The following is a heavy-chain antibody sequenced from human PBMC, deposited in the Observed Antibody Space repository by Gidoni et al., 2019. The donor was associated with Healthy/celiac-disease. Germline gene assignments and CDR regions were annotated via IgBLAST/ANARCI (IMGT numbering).Heavy chain of an antibody. CDR1: GYTFTSYY. J-gene: IGHJ6*02. V-gene: IGHV1-46*04. Sequence: QVQLVQSGAEVKKPGASVKVSCKASGYTFTSYYMHWVRQAPGQGLEWMGIINPSGGSTSYAQKLQGRVTMTRDTSTSTVYMELSSLRSEDTAVYYCAREWKGPGITIFGVVLGMDVWGQGTTVTVSS. D-gene: IGHD3-3*01. CDR3: AREWKGPGITIFGVVLGMDV. CDR2: INPSGGST.